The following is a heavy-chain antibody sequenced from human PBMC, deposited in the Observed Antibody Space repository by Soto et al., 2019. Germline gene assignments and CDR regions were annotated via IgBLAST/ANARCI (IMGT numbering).Heavy chain of an antibody. CDR2: IWYDGSNK. CDR3: ARESGDWPLNWFDP. Sequence: PGGSLRLSCAASGFTFSSYGMHWVRQAPGKGLEWVAVIWYDGSNKYYADSVKGRFAISRDNAKNTLYLQMNGLTAEDTAVYYCARESGDWPLNWFDPWGQGTPVTVSS. J-gene: IGHJ5*02. D-gene: IGHD2-21*02. CDR1: GFTFSSYG. V-gene: IGHV3-33*01.